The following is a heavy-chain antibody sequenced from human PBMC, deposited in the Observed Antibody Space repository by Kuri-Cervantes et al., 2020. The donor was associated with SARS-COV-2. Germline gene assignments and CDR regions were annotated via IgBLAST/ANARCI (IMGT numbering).Heavy chain of an antibody. Sequence: SETLSLTCAVAGGSISSSNWWSWVRRRPGKGLEWIGEIYHRGSTNDSPSFKSRVTMSIDTSKNHFSLKPNSVSAADTAVYYCARHDDYSNFAIDYWGQGTLVTVSS. J-gene: IGHJ4*02. CDR1: GGSISSSNW. CDR3: ARHDDYSNFAIDY. CDR2: IYHRGST. D-gene: IGHD4-11*01. V-gene: IGHV4-4*02.